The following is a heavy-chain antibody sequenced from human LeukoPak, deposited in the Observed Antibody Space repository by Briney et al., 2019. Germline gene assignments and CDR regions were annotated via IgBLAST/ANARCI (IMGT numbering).Heavy chain of an antibody. V-gene: IGHV3-48*01. CDR1: GFTFSDCG. D-gene: IGHD5-24*01. CDR3: AKKRDAFDI. Sequence: AGGSLRLSCVVSGFTFSDCGMNWVRQAPGKGLEWVSYISSGDTTISYADSVKGRFTISRDNSKNTLYLHMNSLRAEDTAMYYCAKKRDAFDIWGQGTVVAVSS. J-gene: IGHJ3*02. CDR2: ISSGDTTI.